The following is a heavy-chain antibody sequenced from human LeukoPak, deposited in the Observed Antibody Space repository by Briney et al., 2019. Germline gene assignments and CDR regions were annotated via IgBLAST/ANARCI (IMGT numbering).Heavy chain of an antibody. CDR2: IRYDGSNK. Sequence: GGSLRLSCAASGFTFSSYGMHWVRQAPGKGLEWVAFIRYDGSNKYYADSVKGRFTISRDNSKNTLYLQMNSLRAEDTAVYYCAKDPVEAVAGNYYYYYMDVWGKGTTVTISS. CDR1: GFTFSSYG. CDR3: AKDPVEAVAGNYYYYYMDV. J-gene: IGHJ6*03. D-gene: IGHD6-19*01. V-gene: IGHV3-30*02.